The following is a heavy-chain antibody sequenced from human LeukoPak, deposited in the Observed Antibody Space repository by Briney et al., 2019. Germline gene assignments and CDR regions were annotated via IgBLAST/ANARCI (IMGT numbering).Heavy chain of an antibody. J-gene: IGHJ4*02. Sequence: GGSLRLSCVGSGFTFSNCWMSWVRQAPGKGLEWVANIKQDGSEKCYVDSVKGRFTISRDNAKNSVYLQMNSLRAEDTAVYYCARDGIDYWGQGTLVTVSS. D-gene: IGHD1-14*01. CDR2: IKQDGSEK. CDR3: ARDGIDY. V-gene: IGHV3-7*03. CDR1: GFTFSNCW.